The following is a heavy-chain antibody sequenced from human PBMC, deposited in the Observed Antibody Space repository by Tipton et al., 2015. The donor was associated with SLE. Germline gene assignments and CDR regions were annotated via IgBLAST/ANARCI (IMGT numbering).Heavy chain of an antibody. CDR1: GGSISSSSYY. Sequence: GLVKPSETLYLTCTVSGGSISSSSYYWGWIRQPPGKGLEWIGSIYYSGSTYYNPSLKSRVTISVDTSKNQFSLKLSSVTAADTAVYYCARGSYYFDYWGQGTLVTVSS. J-gene: IGHJ4*02. CDR3: ARGSYYFDY. V-gene: IGHV4-39*07. CDR2: IYYSGST.